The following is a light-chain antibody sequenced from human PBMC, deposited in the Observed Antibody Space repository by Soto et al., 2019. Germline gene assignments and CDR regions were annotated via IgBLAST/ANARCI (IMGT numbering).Light chain of an antibody. CDR3: SSYTTSSLYV. Sequence: QSALSQAGSVCGSPWPSINISYTGKSKYIGAYNFVSWYQQHPGKAPKLMIYDVSNRPSGLSNRFSGSKSGSTASLTISGLQAEDEADYYCSSYTTSSLYVFGTGTKVTVL. V-gene: IGLV2-14*03. J-gene: IGLJ1*01. CDR1: SKYIGAYNF. CDR2: DVS.